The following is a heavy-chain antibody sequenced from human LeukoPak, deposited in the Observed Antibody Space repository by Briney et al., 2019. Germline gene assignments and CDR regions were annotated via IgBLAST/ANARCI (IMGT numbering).Heavy chain of an antibody. CDR2: IIPIFGTP. V-gene: IGHV1-69*05. CDR3: ARDALFYYGSGNYFDY. CDR1: GGTFSSYA. Sequence: SSVKVSCKASGGTFSSYAISWVRQAPGQGLEWMGRIIPIFGTPNYALKFQGRVTITTDESTSTAYMELSSLRSEDTAVYYCARDALFYYGSGNYFDYWGQGTLVTVSS. D-gene: IGHD3-10*01. J-gene: IGHJ4*02.